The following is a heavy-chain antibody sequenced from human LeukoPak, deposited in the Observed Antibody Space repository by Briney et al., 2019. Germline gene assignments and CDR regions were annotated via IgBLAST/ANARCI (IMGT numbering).Heavy chain of an antibody. Sequence: PGGSLRLSCAASGFTFSDDFLDRGRQAPGKGLEWVGRTRNKANSYITEYAASVKGRFTISRDDSKNSLYLQMSSLKTDDTAMYYCASIRGSFGYWGQGTLVTVSS. CDR1: GFTFSDDF. CDR2: TRNKANSYIT. J-gene: IGHJ4*02. D-gene: IGHD1-26*01. V-gene: IGHV3-72*01. CDR3: ASIRGSFGY.